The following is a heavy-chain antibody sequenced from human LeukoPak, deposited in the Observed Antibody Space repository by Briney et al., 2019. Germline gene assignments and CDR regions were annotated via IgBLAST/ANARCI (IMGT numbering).Heavy chain of an antibody. J-gene: IGHJ4*02. V-gene: IGHV4-4*07. Sequence: SETLSLTCTVSGGSISSYYWSWIRQPAGKGLEWIGRIYTSGSTNYNPSLKSRVTMSVDTSKNQFSLKLSSVTAADTAVYYRAGKDYYDSSGYYFDYWGQGTLVTVSS. D-gene: IGHD3-22*01. CDR1: GGSISSYY. CDR3: AGKDYYDSSGYYFDY. CDR2: IYTSGST.